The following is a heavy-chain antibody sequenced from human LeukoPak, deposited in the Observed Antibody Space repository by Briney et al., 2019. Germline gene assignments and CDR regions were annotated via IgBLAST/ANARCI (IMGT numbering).Heavy chain of an antibody. V-gene: IGHV1-69*13. D-gene: IGHD1-26*01. J-gene: IGHJ3*02. CDR2: IIPIFGTA. Sequence: GASVKVSCKASGGTFSSYAISWVRQAPGQGLEWMGGIIPIFGTANYAQKFQGRVTITADESTSTAYMELSSLRSEDTAVYYCAIQWELLRAFDIWGQGTMVTVSS. CDR1: GGTFSSYA. CDR3: AIQWELLRAFDI.